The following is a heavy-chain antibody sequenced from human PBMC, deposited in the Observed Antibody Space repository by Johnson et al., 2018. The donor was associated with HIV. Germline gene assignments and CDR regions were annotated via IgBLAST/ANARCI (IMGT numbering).Heavy chain of an antibody. J-gene: IGHJ3*01. D-gene: IGHD6-19*01. Sequence: VQLVESGGGLVKPGGSLRLSCAASGFTFSNAWMSWVRQAPGKGLEWVAFIRYDGTNKYYADSMKGRFTISRDNSKNTLYLQMSSLRPEDTAVYYCAKIGQWRERLDAFDVWGQGTMVTVSS. CDR2: IRYDGTNK. CDR1: GFTFSNAW. V-gene: IGHV3-30*02. CDR3: AKIGQWRERLDAFDV.